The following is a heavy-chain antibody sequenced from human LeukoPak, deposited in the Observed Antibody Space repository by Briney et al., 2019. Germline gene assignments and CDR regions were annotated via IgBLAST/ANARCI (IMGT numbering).Heavy chain of an antibody. V-gene: IGHV3-48*03. D-gene: IGHD5-12*01. CDR2: ISSSGSTI. Sequence: PGGSLRLSCAASGFTFSSYEMNWVRQAPGKGLEWVSYISSSGSTIYYADSMKGRFTISRDNAKNSLYLQMNSLRAEDTAVYYCARGVDIVAMHFDYWGQGTLVTVSS. CDR3: ARGVDIVAMHFDY. J-gene: IGHJ4*02. CDR1: GFTFSSYE.